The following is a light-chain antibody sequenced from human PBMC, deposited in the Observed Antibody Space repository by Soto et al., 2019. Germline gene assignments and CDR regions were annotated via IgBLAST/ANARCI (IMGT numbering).Light chain of an antibody. V-gene: IGKV1-5*03. CDR2: KAS. CDR3: QYYNSYSEA. Sequence: DIQMTQSPSTLSGSVGDRVTITCRASQTISSWLAWYQQKPGKAPKLLIYKASTLKSGVPSRFSGSGSGSEFTLTISSLQPADFATYYCQYYNSYSEAFGQWTKVELK. CDR1: QTISSW. J-gene: IGKJ1*01.